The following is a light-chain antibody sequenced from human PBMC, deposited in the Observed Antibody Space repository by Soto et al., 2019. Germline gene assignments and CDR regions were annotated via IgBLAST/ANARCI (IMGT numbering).Light chain of an antibody. CDR2: DAS. CDR1: QSISTY. J-gene: IGKJ1*01. Sequence: IQMTQSPSSLSASVEDRGTITCRAGQSISTYLNWYQQKPGKAPNXLIYDASTLESGVPSRFSGSGSGTEFTLTISSLQPDDFATYYCQQYNSYWTFGQGTKVDIK. CDR3: QQYNSYWT. V-gene: IGKV1-5*01.